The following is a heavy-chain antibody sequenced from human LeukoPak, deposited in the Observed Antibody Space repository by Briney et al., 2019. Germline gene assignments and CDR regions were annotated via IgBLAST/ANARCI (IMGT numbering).Heavy chain of an antibody. Sequence: GESLKISCTGPGYSFRSFWVGWVRQMPGKGLEWIGIIYPDDSDTTYSPSFQGQVTISADKSISTAYLQWSSLKASDTAMYYCARRGNFDSSGYGMDVWGQGTTVTVSS. CDR3: ARRGNFDSSGYGMDV. J-gene: IGHJ6*02. CDR1: GYSFRSFW. D-gene: IGHD3-9*01. V-gene: IGHV5-51*01. CDR2: IYPDDSDT.